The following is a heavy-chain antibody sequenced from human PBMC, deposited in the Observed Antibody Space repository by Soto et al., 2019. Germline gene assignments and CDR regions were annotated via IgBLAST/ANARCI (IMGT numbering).Heavy chain of an antibody. J-gene: IGHJ5*02. D-gene: IGHD2-15*01. CDR1: GGTFSSYT. CDR2: IIPILGIA. V-gene: IGHV1-69*04. Sequence: SVKVSCKASGGTFSSYTISWVRQAPGQGLEWMGRIIPILGIANYAQKFQGRVTITADKSTSTAYMELSSLRSEDTAVYYCARDCSGGSCYLPWGQGTLVTVSS. CDR3: ARDCSGGSCYLP.